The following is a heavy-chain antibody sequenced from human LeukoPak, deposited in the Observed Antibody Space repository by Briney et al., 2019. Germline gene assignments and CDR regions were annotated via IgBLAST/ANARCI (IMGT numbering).Heavy chain of an antibody. J-gene: IGHJ4*02. Sequence: GGSLRLSCAASGFTFSSYSMNWVRQAPGKGLESVSSISSSSYIYYADSVKGRFTISRDNAKNSLYLQMNSLRAEDTAVYYRQQVILTGYYPLDYWGQGTLVTVSS. V-gene: IGHV3-21*01. D-gene: IGHD3-9*01. CDR1: GFTFSSYS. CDR2: ISSSSYI. CDR3: QQVILTGYYPLDY.